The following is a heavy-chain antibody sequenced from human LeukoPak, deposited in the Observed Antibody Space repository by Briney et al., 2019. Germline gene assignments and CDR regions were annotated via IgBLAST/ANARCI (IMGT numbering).Heavy chain of an antibody. D-gene: IGHD3-16*01. Sequence: SETLSLTCTVSGGSISSYYWSWIRQPPGKGLEWIGYIYYSGSTNYNPSLKSRVTISVDTSKNQFSLKLSSVTAADTAVYYCARLNLYDYVWGLPSYYFDYWGQGTLVTVSS. CDR3: ARLNLYDYVWGLPSYYFDY. J-gene: IGHJ4*02. CDR2: IYYSGST. V-gene: IGHV4-59*08. CDR1: GGSISSYY.